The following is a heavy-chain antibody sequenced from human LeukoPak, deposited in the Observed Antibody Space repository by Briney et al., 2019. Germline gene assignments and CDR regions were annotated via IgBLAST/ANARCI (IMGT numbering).Heavy chain of an antibody. CDR3: AGVSKSATTGTVLDY. D-gene: IGHD6-13*01. Sequence: PGGSLRLSCAASAFSFSTYSMNWVRQAPGKGLEWVSFISIGSSYRYYADSVRGRFTISRDNAKNSLYLQRNSLRAEDTAVYYCAGVSKSATTGTVLDYWGQGTLVTVSS. CDR1: AFSFSTYS. V-gene: IGHV3-21*06. J-gene: IGHJ4*02. CDR2: ISIGSSYR.